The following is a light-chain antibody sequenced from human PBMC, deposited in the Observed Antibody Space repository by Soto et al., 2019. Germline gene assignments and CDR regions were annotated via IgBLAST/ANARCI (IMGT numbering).Light chain of an antibody. CDR2: GVS. J-gene: IGKJ5*01. CDR3: QQYAPSPAIT. CDR1: QSVSSSY. V-gene: IGKV3-20*01. Sequence: EIVLTQSPGTLSLSPGERATLSCRASQSVSSSYLAWYQQKPGQAPRLLISGVSTRATGIPDRFSGSGSGTDFTLTISRLEPEDVAVYYCQQYAPSPAITFGQGTRVEIK.